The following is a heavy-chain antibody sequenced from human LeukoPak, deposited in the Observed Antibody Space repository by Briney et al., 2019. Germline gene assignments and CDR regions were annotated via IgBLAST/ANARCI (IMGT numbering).Heavy chain of an antibody. V-gene: IGHV4-39*01. D-gene: IGHD6-13*01. CDR1: SGSISSSSYY. CDR3: ARQSKGKQLVLDY. Sequence: SETLSLTCTVSSGSISSSSYYWGWIRQPPGKGLEWIGSIYYSGSTYYNPSLKSRVTISVDTSKNQFSLKLSSVTAADTAVYYCARQSKGKQLVLDYWGQGTLVTVSS. J-gene: IGHJ4*02. CDR2: IYYSGST.